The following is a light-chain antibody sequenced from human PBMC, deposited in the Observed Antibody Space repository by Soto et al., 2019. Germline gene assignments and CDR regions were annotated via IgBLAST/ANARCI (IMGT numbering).Light chain of an antibody. CDR2: KAS. Sequence: DIQMTQSPSTLSASVGDRVTITCRASQSISSWLAWYQQKPGKAPKLLIYKASSLESGVPSRFSGSGSGTEFTLTISSLQHDDLATYYCQHYNSYWTFGQGTKVEIK. CDR1: QSISSW. J-gene: IGKJ1*01. V-gene: IGKV1-5*03. CDR3: QHYNSYWT.